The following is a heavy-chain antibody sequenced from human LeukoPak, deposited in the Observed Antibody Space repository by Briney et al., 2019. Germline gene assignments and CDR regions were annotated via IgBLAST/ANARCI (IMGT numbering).Heavy chain of an antibody. CDR2: INHSGST. Sequence: SETLSLTCAVYGGSFSNYYWSWIRQPPGKGLEWIGEINHSGSTNYNPSLKSRVTISVDTSKNQFSLKLSSVTAADTAVYYCARESGSYYWRGSYYYYYMDVWGKGTTVTVSS. CDR1: GGSFSNYY. J-gene: IGHJ6*03. D-gene: IGHD1-26*01. CDR3: ARESGSYYWRGSYYYYYMDV. V-gene: IGHV4-34*01.